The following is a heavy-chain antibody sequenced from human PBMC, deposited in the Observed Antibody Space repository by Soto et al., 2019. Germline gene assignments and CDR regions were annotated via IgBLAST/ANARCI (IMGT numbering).Heavy chain of an antibody. CDR3: AKGEGYYDSSGYPY. D-gene: IGHD3-22*01. CDR2: ISGSGGGT. J-gene: IGHJ4*02. Sequence: GGSLRLSCAASGFTFSTYAMTWVRQAPGKGLEWVSGISGSGGGTYYADSVKGRFTISRDNSKTTVYLEMNSLRAEDTAIYYCAKGEGYYDSSGYPYWGLGTLVTVPQ. V-gene: IGHV3-23*01. CDR1: GFTFSTYA.